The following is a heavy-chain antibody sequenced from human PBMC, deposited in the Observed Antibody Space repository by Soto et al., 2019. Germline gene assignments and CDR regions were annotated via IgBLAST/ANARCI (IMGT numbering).Heavy chain of an antibody. CDR1: GFTFRSYG. D-gene: IGHD2-2*01. V-gene: IGHV3-30*18. Sequence: QVHLEESGGGVVQPGRSLRLSCAASGFTFRSYGMHWVRQAPGKGLEWVAVISYDGSNKYYVDSVKGRFTISRDNSKNTLYLQMNSLRVEDTAVYYCAQDLDSTNWGNWFDSWGQGTLVTVSS. CDR2: ISYDGSNK. CDR3: AQDLDSTNWGNWFDS. J-gene: IGHJ5*01.